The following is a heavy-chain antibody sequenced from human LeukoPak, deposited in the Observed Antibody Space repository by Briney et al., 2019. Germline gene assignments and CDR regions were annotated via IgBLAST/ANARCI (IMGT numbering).Heavy chain of an antibody. CDR1: GGSFSGYY. V-gene: IGHV4-34*01. Sequence: SETLSLTCAAYGGSFSGYYWSWIRQPPGKGLEWIGEINHSGSTNYNPSLKGRVTISVDTSKNQFSLKLSSVTAADTAVYYCARGQDDYVWGSYRNNWFDPWGQGTLVTVSS. CDR3: ARGQDDYVWGSYRNNWFDP. D-gene: IGHD3-16*02. CDR2: INHSGST. J-gene: IGHJ5*02.